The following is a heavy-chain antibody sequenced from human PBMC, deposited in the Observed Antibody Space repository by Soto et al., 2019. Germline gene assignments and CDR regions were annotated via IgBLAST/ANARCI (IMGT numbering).Heavy chain of an antibody. J-gene: IGHJ4*02. D-gene: IGHD6-13*01. CDR1: GFIVSASC. V-gene: IGHV3-53*02. CDR3: ARCSGWYGQCYFDC. CDR2: IYSDGRT. Sequence: DVQLVETGGGLIQPGGSLRLSCAATGFIVSASCMSWVRQAPGKGLEWVSVIYSDGRTYYADSVKGRFTISRDNSKNTLYLQMNSLSAEDTALYYWARCSGWYGQCYFDCWVQGTLVTVSS.